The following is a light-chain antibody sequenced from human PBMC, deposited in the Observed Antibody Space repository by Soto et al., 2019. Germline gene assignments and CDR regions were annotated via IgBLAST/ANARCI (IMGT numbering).Light chain of an antibody. CDR1: QSVSSN. V-gene: IGKV3-15*01. CDR2: GAS. CDR3: QQYNNWPRR. Sequence: EIVMTKSPATLSVSPGERATLSCRASQSVSSNLAWYQQKPGQAPRLLIYGASPRATGIPARFSGSGSGTDFTLTISSLQSEDVAVYYCQQYNNWPRRFGQGTKVEIK. J-gene: IGKJ1*01.